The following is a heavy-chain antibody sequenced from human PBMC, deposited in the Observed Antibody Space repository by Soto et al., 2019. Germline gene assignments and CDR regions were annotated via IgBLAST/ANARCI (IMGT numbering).Heavy chain of an antibody. CDR2: ISYDGSNK. CDR3: ARLSSSGHPG. V-gene: IGHV3-30-3*01. Sequence: QVQLVESGGGVVQPGRSLRLSCAASGFTFSSYAMHWVRQAPGKGLEWVAVISYDGSNKYYADSVKGRFTISRDNSKKTLYLQMNSLRAEDTAVYYCARLSSSGHPGGGPVTLVTVSS. J-gene: IGHJ4*02. D-gene: IGHD6-19*01. CDR1: GFTFSSYA.